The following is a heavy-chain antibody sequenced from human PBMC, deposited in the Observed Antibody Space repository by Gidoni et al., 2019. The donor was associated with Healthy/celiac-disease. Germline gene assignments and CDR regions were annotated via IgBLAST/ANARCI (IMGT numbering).Heavy chain of an antibody. CDR3: AREWYYDSSGYTYYFDY. J-gene: IGHJ4*02. V-gene: IGHV3-66*01. Sequence: EVQLVESGGGFVQPGGSLRLSCASSGFTVISNYMSWVLLAPGKGLEVVSVIYSGGSTYYADSVKGRFTISRDNSKNTLYLQMNSLRAEDTAVYYCAREWYYDSSGYTYYFDYWGQGTLVTVSS. CDR2: IYSGGST. D-gene: IGHD3-22*01. CDR1: GFTVISNY.